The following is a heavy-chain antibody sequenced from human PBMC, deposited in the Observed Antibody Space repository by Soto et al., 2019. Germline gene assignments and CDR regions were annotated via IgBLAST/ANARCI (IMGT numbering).Heavy chain of an antibody. J-gene: IGHJ4*02. CDR2: IYYSGST. V-gene: IGHV4-30-4*01. CDR1: GGSISSGDYY. Sequence: QVQLQESGPGLVKPSQTLSLTCTVSGGSISSGDYYWSWIRQPPGKGLEWIGYIYYSGSTYYNPSLKSRVTISVHTSKNQFSLKLSSVTAADTAVYYCAHCIAARRGLFDYWGQGTLVTVSS. D-gene: IGHD6-6*01. CDR3: AHCIAARRGLFDY.